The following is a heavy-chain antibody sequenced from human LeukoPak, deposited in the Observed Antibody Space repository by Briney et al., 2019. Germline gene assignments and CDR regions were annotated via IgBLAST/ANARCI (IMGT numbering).Heavy chain of an antibody. D-gene: IGHD3-10*01. CDR3: ARDYSATGSFDY. J-gene: IGHJ4*02. Sequence: GGSLRLSCAASGFTFNSYWMNWVRLAPGKGLQWVANVNYDGSVKYYVDSVKGRFTISRDNAENSLYLQMNSLGADDTAVYYCARDYSATGSFDYWGQGTLVTVSS. CDR2: VNYDGSVK. V-gene: IGHV3-7*04. CDR1: GFTFNSYW.